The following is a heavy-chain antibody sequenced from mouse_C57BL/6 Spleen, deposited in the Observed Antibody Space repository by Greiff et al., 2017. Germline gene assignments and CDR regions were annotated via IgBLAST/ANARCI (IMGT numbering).Heavy chain of an antibody. D-gene: IGHD4-1*01. J-gene: IGHJ2*01. CDR3: ASNCDGDY. V-gene: IGHV1-82*01. Sequence: VQLQQSGPELVKPGASVKISCKASGYAFSSSWMNWVKQRPGKGLEWIGRIYPGDGDTNYNGKFKGKATLTADKSSSTAYMQLSSLTSEDATVYFCASNCDGDYWGQGTTLTVSS. CDR2: IYPGDGDT. CDR1: GYAFSSSW.